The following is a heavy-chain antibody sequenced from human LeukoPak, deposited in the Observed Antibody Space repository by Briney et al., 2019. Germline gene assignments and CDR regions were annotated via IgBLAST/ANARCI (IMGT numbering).Heavy chain of an antibody. J-gene: IGHJ6*02. V-gene: IGHV3-21*01. D-gene: IGHD4-11*01. CDR1: GFTFSSYS. Sequence: GGSLRLSCAASGFTFSSYSMTWVRQVPGKGLEWVSSIGSVGTYVYYADSLKGRFTISRDNSKNTLYLQMNSLRAEDTAVYNCAKDYSNSYYYYYGMDVWGQGTTVTVSS. CDR2: IGSVGTYV. CDR3: AKDYSNSYYYYYGMDV.